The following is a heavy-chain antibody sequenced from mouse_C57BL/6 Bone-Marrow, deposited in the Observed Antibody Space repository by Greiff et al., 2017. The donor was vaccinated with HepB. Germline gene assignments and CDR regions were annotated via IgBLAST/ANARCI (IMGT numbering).Heavy chain of an antibody. V-gene: IGHV5-4*01. CDR2: ISDGGSYT. J-gene: IGHJ1*03. Sequence: DVKLVESGGGLVKPGGSLKLSCAASGFTFSSYAMSWVRQTPEKRLEWVATISDGGSYTYYPDNVKGRFTISRDNAKNNLYLQMSHLKSEDTAMYYCARDRGDYYGSSPYFDVWGTGTTVTVSS. CDR3: ARDRGDYYGSSPYFDV. CDR1: GFTFSSYA. D-gene: IGHD1-1*01.